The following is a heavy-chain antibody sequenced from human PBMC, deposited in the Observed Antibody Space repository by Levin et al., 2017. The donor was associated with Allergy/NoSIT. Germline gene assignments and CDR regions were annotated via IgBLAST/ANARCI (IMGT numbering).Heavy chain of an antibody. V-gene: IGHV4-61*01. CDR2: ISYSGTT. D-gene: IGHD1-26*01. CDR1: GGSVSSDNHF. Sequence: SQTLSLTCTVSGGSVSSDNHFWSWIRQPPGKGLEWIGFISYSGTTNYNPSLKSRVIMSADTSKNQFSLKLRSVTAADTAMYYCARDARIVGATALDYWGQGALVTVSS. CDR3: ARDARIVGATALDY. J-gene: IGHJ4*02.